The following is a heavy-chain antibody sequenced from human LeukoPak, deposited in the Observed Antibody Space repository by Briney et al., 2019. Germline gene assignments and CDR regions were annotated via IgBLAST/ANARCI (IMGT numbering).Heavy chain of an antibody. CDR1: GFTFSTYW. CDR3: AKDPGYDILTGYYRSYFDY. CDR2: IKNDGSEK. V-gene: IGHV3-7*03. Sequence: PGGSLRLSCAASGFTFSTYWMIWVRQAPGKGLEWVANIKNDGSEKNYVDSVKGRFTISRDNSKNTLYLQMNSLRAEDTAVYYCAKDPGYDILTGYYRSYFDYWGQGTLVTVSS. D-gene: IGHD3-9*01. J-gene: IGHJ4*02.